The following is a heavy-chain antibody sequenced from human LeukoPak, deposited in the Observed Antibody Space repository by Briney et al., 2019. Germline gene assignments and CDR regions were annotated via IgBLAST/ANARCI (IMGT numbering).Heavy chain of an antibody. CDR2: IYSGGST. CDR1: GFTVSSNY. J-gene: IGHJ4*02. V-gene: IGHV3-53*01. Sequence: GGSLRLSCAASGFTVSSNYMSWVRQAPGKGLEWVSVIYSGGSTYYADSVKGRFTIARDDSENTLFLQMNSLRAEDTAVYYCAKATGYLLWGQGTLVTVSS. CDR3: AKATGYLL. D-gene: IGHD1-14*01.